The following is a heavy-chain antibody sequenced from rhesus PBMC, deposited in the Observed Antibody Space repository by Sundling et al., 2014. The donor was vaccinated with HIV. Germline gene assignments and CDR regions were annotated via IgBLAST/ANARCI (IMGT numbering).Heavy chain of an antibody. CDR2: IYGSSAST. J-gene: IGHJ4*01. D-gene: IGHD4-23*01. CDR1: GDSISSANW. V-gene: IGHV4-65*02. CDR3: SRDQTPNTLSYFNY. Sequence: QVQLQESGPGLVKPSETLSLTCAVSGDSISSANWWTWIRQTPGKGLEWIGSIYGSSASTYYSPSLKNRVTISKDASKNQFSLDLTSLTAADTAVYYCSRDQTPNTLSYFNYWVQESWSPSPQ.